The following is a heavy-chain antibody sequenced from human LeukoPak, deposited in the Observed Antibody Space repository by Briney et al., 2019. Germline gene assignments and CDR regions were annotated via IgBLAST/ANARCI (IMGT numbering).Heavy chain of an antibody. D-gene: IGHD6-13*01. V-gene: IGHV4-4*07. CDR2: IYTSGAT. CDR1: GGSLSSYY. Sequence: SETLSPTCTVSGGSLSSYYWSWIRQPAGKGLEWIGRIYTSGATNYNPSLKSRVTMSIDTSKNQFSLKLSSVTAADTAVYYCARVTGAAAGIYYYYYYMDVWGKGTTVTVSS. J-gene: IGHJ6*03. CDR3: ARVTGAAAGIYYYYYYMDV.